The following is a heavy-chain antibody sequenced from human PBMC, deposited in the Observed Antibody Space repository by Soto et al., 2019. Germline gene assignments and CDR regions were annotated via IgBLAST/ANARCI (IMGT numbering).Heavy chain of an antibody. Sequence: QLVQSGGGLVQPGGSLRLSCAAYGFTVSSYYMTWVRQAPGKGLEWVSVVYRDGNTYYADSVKGRFTISRDNSKNTISLQMNSLRVEHTAVYYCARDQGIAVTGWGKGTLVTVSS. CDR2: VYRDGNT. V-gene: IGHV3-66*01. D-gene: IGHD6-19*01. CDR1: GFTVSSYY. CDR3: ARDQGIAVTG. J-gene: IGHJ4*02.